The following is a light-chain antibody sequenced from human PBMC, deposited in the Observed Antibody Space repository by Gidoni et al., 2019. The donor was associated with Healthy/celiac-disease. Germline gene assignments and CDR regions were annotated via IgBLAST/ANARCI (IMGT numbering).Light chain of an antibody. CDR1: TSNIGSNF. V-gene: IGLV1-51*01. Sequence: SVLTQPPSLSAAPGQRVTIPCSGGTSNIGSNFVSWSQQVPGTAPKLLIYDSHRRPSGIPDRLSGSSSGTSATLDITGLQPGDEADYYCATWDDNLRAVVFGGGTRLTVL. J-gene: IGLJ2*01. CDR3: ATWDDNLRAVV. CDR2: DSH.